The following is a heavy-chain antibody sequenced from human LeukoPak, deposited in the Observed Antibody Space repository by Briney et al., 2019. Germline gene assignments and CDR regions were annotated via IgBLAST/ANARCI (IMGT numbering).Heavy chain of an antibody. J-gene: IGHJ4*02. Sequence: GGSLRLSCATSGFNFDRYTMHWVRQAPGKGLEWVSLAGWAGGTTFYSDSVRGRFTISRDSGRKSVYLQMNSLTTDDTAFYFCAKELDTMFFDYWGQGALVTVSS. V-gene: IGHV3-43*01. CDR1: GFNFDRYT. D-gene: IGHD3-10*02. CDR2: AGWAGGTT. CDR3: AKELDTMFFDY.